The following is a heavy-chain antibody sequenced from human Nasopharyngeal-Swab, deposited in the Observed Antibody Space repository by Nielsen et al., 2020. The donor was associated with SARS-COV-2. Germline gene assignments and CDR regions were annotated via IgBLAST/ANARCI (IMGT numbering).Heavy chain of an antibody. CDR3: AKDRDSGDDSDDYYHYYGMDV. D-gene: IGHD5-12*01. V-gene: IGHV3-23*01. J-gene: IGHJ6*02. CDR2: ISGSDYST. Sequence: GESLKISCAASGFTFNTYAISWVRQAPGKGLEWVSVISGSDYSTTYADSVKGRFTISRDNSKNTVNLQMNSLRAEDTATYYCAKDRDSGDDSDDYYHYYGMDVWGQGTTVTVSS. CDR1: GFTFNTYA.